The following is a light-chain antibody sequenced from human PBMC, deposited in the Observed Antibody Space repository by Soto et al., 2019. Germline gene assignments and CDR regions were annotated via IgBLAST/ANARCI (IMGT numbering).Light chain of an antibody. CDR3: MQAQQTPRT. CDR2: LGS. J-gene: IGKJ4*01. V-gene: IGKV2-28*01. Sequence: DIVMTQSPLSLSVSPGEPASISCRSSQSLLRNNGRNYLDWYVQKPGQSPQLLIYLGSTRASGVTDRFTGSGSGADFTLIISRVEAADVGVYFCMQAQQTPRTFGGGTKVEIK. CDR1: QSLLRNNGRNY.